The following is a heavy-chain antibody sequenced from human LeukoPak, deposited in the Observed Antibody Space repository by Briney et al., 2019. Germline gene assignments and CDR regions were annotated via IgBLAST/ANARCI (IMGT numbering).Heavy chain of an antibody. V-gene: IGHV3-30-3*01. Sequence: GGSLRLSCAASGFTFSSYAMHWVRQAPGKGLEWVAVISYDGSSKYYADSVKGRFTISRDNSKNTLYLQMNSLRAEDTAVYYCARGPAIVVVPAAIFDAFDIWGQGTMVTVSS. CDR2: ISYDGSSK. CDR1: GFTFSSYA. CDR3: ARGPAIVVVPAAIFDAFDI. J-gene: IGHJ3*02. D-gene: IGHD2-2*01.